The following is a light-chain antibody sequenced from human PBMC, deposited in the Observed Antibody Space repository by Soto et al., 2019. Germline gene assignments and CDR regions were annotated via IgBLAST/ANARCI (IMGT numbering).Light chain of an antibody. CDR1: QSVGSN. CDR2: GAS. J-gene: IGKJ2*01. V-gene: IGKV3-15*01. CDR3: QQDSDWPRT. Sequence: EIVMTQSPATLSVSPGERATLSCRASQSVGSNLAWYQQRPGQAPRLLIYGASTRATGIPARFSGSRSGTEFTLTISSLQSEDFAVYYCQQDSDWPRTFGQGTKLEIK.